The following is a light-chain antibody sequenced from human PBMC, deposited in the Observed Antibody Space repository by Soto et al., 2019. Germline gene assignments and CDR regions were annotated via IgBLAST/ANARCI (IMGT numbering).Light chain of an antibody. CDR1: QSVSSN. CDR3: QQYNNWPRT. Sequence: EIVMTQSPATLSVSPGERANLSCRASQSVSSNLAWYQQKPGQAPRLLIYGASPRATGIPARFSGSGSGTEFTLTISSLQSEDFAVYYCQQYNNWPRTFGQGTKGDIK. J-gene: IGKJ1*01. CDR2: GAS. V-gene: IGKV3-15*01.